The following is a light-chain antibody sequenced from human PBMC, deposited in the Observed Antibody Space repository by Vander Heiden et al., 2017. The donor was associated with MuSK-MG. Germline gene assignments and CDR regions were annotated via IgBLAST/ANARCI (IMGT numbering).Light chain of an antibody. J-gene: IGKJ4*01. V-gene: IGKV3-15*01. Sequence: EIVMTQSPATLSVSPGERATLSCRASQSVSSNLAWYQQKPGQAPRLLIYGASTRATGIPARFSGSGSGIEFTLTISSRQSEDFAVYYCQQYKNWPPLTFGGGTKVEIK. CDR1: QSVSSN. CDR2: GAS. CDR3: QQYKNWPPLT.